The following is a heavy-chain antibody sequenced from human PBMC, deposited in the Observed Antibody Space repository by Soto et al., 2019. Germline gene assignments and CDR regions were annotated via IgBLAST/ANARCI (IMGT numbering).Heavy chain of an antibody. CDR2: VSAYNGNT. V-gene: IGHV1-18*01. J-gene: IGHJ4*02. CDR1: GYTFSNDA. Sequence: QVQLVQSGAEVKKPGASVKVSCKASGYTFSNDAITWVRQAPGQGLEWMGWVSAYNGNTNYAQKFKGRVTMTTDTSTSTAYMEIRSLRYDGTAVSCCARASRYYWSYRMYWGQGTLVTVSS. D-gene: IGHD1-20*01. CDR3: ARASRYYWSYRMY.